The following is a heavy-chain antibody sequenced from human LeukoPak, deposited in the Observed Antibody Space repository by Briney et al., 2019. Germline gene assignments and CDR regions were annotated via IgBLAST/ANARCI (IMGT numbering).Heavy chain of an antibody. D-gene: IGHD2-2*01. V-gene: IGHV4-34*01. CDR1: GFTFSSYS. Sequence: GSLRLSCAASGFTFSSYSMNWVRQPPGKGLEWIGEINHSGSTNYNPSLKSRVTISVDTSKNQFSLKLSSVTAADTAVYYCARARFNIVVVPAAKGYYFDYWGQGTLVTVSS. CDR2: INHSGST. CDR3: ARARFNIVVVPAAKGYYFDY. J-gene: IGHJ4*02.